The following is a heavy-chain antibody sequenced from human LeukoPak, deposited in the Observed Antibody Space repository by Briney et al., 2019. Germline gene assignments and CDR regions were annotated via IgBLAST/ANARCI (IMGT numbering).Heavy chain of an antibody. CDR1: GFTFSSYA. D-gene: IGHD3-22*01. CDR3: AKDKGDDSSGYYLVEYYFDY. CDR2: ISGSGGST. Sequence: SGGSLRLSCAASGFTFSSYAMSWVRQAPGKGLEWVSAISGSGGSTYYADSVKGRFTISRDNSKNTLYLQMNSLRAEDTAVYYCAKDKGDDSSGYYLVEYYFDYWGQGTLATVSS. V-gene: IGHV3-23*01. J-gene: IGHJ4*02.